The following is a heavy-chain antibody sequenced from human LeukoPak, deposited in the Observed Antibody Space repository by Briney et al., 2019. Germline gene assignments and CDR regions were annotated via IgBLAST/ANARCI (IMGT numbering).Heavy chain of an antibody. CDR2: ISYDGSNK. D-gene: IGHD4-17*01. CDR3: ARDHGEAWFDP. J-gene: IGHJ5*02. V-gene: IGHV3-30*04. Sequence: PGGSLRLSCAASGFTFSSYAMHWVRQAPGKGLEWVAVISYDGSNKYYADSVKGRFTISRDNSKNTLYLQMNSLRAEDTAVYYCARDHGEAWFDPWGQGTLVTVSS. CDR1: GFTFSSYA.